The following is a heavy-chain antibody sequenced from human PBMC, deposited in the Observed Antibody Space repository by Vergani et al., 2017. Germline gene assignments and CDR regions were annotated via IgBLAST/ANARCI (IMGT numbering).Heavy chain of an antibody. CDR2: ISGSGVSA. Sequence: EVQVVESGGGLVQPGGSLRLSCAASEFTFSNYAMNWVRQAPGKGLEWVSGISGSGVSAYYTDSVKGRFTISRDNSKNTLHLQMNSLRADDTAVYYCTKGSRGYTGYFFDYWGQGTLATVSS. V-gene: IGHV3-23*04. D-gene: IGHD5-12*01. CDR3: TKGSRGYTGYFFDY. J-gene: IGHJ4*02. CDR1: EFTFSNYA.